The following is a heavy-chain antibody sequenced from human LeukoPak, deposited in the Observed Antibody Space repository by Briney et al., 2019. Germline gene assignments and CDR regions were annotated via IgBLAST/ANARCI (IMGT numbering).Heavy chain of an antibody. CDR2: ISSSGSTI. Sequence: GGSLRLSCAASGFTFSDYYMSWIRQAPGKGLEWVSYISSSGSTIYYADSVKGRFTISRDNAKSSLYLQMNSLRAEDTAVYYCARVRRYDFWSGYYADYWGQGTLVTVSS. CDR1: GFTFSDYY. V-gene: IGHV3-11*04. D-gene: IGHD3-3*01. J-gene: IGHJ4*02. CDR3: ARVRRYDFWSGYYADY.